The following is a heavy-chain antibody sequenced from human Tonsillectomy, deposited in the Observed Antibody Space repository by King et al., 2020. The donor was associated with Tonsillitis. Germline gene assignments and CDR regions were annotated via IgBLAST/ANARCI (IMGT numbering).Heavy chain of an antibody. CDR2: IKEDGSEI. D-gene: IGHD2-2*03. CDR1: GFNFNNFW. Sequence: VQLVESGGGLVQPGGSLRLSCAASGFNFNNFWMSWVRQAPGKGLEWVTNIKEDGSEIYYLDSVKGRLTISRDNAKNSLYLQMNSLRPEDTALYYCVRDGYCSSSSCSRGGILGHGGQGTLVTVSS. CDR3: VRDGYCSSSSCSRGGILGH. V-gene: IGHV3-7*01. J-gene: IGHJ4*02.